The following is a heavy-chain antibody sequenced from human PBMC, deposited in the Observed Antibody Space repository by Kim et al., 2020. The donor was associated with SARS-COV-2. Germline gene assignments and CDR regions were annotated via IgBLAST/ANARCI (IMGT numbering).Heavy chain of an antibody. V-gene: IGHV3-30*07. D-gene: IGHD3-10*01. Sequence: DSVKGRFTISRDNSNNMLYLQMNSLRAEDTAVYYCASEFSGSYSYFDYWGQGNLVTVSS. CDR3: ASEFSGSYSYFDY. J-gene: IGHJ4*02.